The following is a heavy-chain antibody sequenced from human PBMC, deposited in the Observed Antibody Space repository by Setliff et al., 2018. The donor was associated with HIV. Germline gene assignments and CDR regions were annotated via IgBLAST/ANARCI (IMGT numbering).Heavy chain of an antibody. V-gene: IGHV3-48*03. D-gene: IGHD3-22*01. J-gene: IGHJ4*02. CDR2: ISSNLNYR. CDR3: ARGDSFVYSYVYPDY. CDR1: GFTFSSYE. Sequence: GGSLRLSCAASGFTFSSYEMNWVRQAPGKGLEWVSYISSNLNYRYTDSVKGRFTISRDNTKNSLYLQMNSLRAEDTAVYYCARGDSFVYSYVYPDYWGQGTLVTVSS.